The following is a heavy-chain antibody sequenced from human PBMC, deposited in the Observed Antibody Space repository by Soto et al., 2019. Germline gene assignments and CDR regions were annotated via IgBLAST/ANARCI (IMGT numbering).Heavy chain of an antibody. Sequence: QVQLVQSGAEVKKPGASVKVSCKASGYTFTSYGISWVRQAPGQGLEWMGWISAYNGNTNYAQKLQGRVTMTTDTSTSTAYMELRSLRSDDTAVYYCASDRIVATTNNWFDPWGQGTLVTVSS. J-gene: IGHJ5*02. D-gene: IGHD5-12*01. CDR1: GYTFTSYG. CDR3: ASDRIVATTNNWFDP. CDR2: ISAYNGNT. V-gene: IGHV1-18*01.